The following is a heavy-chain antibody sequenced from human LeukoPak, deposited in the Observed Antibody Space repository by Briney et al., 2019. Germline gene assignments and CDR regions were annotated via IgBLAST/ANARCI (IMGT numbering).Heavy chain of an antibody. J-gene: IGHJ3*02. CDR3: AKDAKRSGEDAFDI. D-gene: IGHD3-3*01. V-gene: IGHV4-59*01. CDR1: GGSFGGYY. Sequence: SETLSLTCAVYGGSFGGYYWSWIRQPPGKGLEWIGYIYYSGSTNYNPSLKSRVTISVDTSKNQFSLKLSSVTAADTALYYCAKDAKRSGEDAFDIWGQGTMVTVSS. CDR2: IYYSGST.